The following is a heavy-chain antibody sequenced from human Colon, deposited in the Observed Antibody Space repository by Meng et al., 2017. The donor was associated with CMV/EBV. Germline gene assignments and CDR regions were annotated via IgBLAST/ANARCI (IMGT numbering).Heavy chain of an antibody. V-gene: IGHV3-23*01. J-gene: IGHJ6*02. D-gene: IGHD6-19*01. Sequence: GGSLRLSCVGSGFTTYTMNWVRQAPGKGLEWVSTVSGTGDNTYYADSVKGRFTISRDNSRNALFLQVDSLRPEDTAVYSCARDGQWLVDYYYAMDVWGQGTTVTVSS. CDR1: GFTTYT. CDR3: ARDGQWLVDYYYAMDV. CDR2: VSGTGDNT.